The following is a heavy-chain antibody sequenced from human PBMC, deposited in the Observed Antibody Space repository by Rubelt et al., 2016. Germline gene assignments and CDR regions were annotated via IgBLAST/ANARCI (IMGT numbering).Heavy chain of an antibody. CDR2: IDPSDSNI. J-gene: IGHJ4*02. CDR3: ARQGIGSNSWSFDY. D-gene: IGHD6-13*01. CDR1: GYSFASHW. Sequence: EVRLVQSGAVVKTPGESVRISCKGSGYSFASHWINWVRQMPGKGLEWMGRIDPSDSNINYSPPFQGHVTISADKSISTAYLQWSSLKATDTAIYYCARQGIGSNSWSFDYWGQGTLVTVSS. V-gene: IGHV5-10-1*01.